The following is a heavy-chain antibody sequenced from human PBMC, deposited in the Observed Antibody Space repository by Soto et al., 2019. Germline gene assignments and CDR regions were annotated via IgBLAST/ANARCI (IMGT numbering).Heavy chain of an antibody. CDR1: GDSISSSSDYY. D-gene: IGHD3-10*01. V-gene: IGHV4-39*01. CDR2: IYFSGRA. J-gene: IGHJ4*02. CDR3: ATFEIYGSVSYSEPYHSDY. Sequence: SETLSLTCTVSGDSISSSSDYYWGWIRQPPGKGLEWIGSIYFSGRAYYSPSLKSRVTISVDTSKNQFSLTLNSVTAADTAVYYCATFEIYGSVSYSEPYHSDYWGQGTRVTVSS.